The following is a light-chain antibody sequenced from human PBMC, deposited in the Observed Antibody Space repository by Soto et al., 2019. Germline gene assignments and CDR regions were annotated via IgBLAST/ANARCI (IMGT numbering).Light chain of an antibody. Sequence: DVQVTQSPSYLSVSVGDTVTVTCRASQSIDRYLNWYQNKPGKAPKLLINAASSLQSGVPSRLSGSGSATHLTITISGLQTEEFATYYCQQTYSTTQPFGQGTRLEI. CDR1: QSIDRY. V-gene: IGKV1-39*01. CDR3: QQTYSTTQP. J-gene: IGKJ5*01. CDR2: AAS.